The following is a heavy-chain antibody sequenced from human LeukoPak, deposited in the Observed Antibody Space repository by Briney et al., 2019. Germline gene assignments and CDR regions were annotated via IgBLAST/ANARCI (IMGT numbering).Heavy chain of an antibody. V-gene: IGHV4-4*02. CDR1: GGSISSSHW. CDR2: IYYSGST. Sequence: PSGTLSLTCAVSGGSISSSHWWSWVRQPPGKGLEWIGYIYYSGSTNYNPSLKSRVTISVDTSKNQFSLKLSSVTAADTAVYYCARRARGTYYFDYWGQGTLVTVSS. CDR3: ARRARGTYYFDY. J-gene: IGHJ4*02. D-gene: IGHD3-16*01.